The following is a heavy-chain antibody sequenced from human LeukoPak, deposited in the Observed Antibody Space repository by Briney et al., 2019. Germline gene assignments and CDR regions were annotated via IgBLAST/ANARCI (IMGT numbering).Heavy chain of an antibody. V-gene: IGHV1-18*01. D-gene: IGHD3-22*01. J-gene: IGHJ3*02. CDR3: ARGRYYDSGGYDEAFDI. CDR1: DYTFSSYG. CDR2: ISGYNGNT. Sequence: SVKVSCKASDYTFSSYGISWVRQAPGQGLEWMGWISGYNGNTKYAQNLQGRVTMTTDTSTTTAYMELRSLRSDDTAVYYCARGRYYDSGGYDEAFDIWGQGTAVTVSS.